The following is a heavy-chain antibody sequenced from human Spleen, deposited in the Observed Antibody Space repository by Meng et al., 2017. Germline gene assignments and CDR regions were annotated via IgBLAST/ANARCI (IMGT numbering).Heavy chain of an antibody. V-gene: IGHV3-23*01. CDR2: ITDNGVNT. CDR3: ARSYSGSGIDY. D-gene: IGHD1-26*01. Sequence: EVQLLESGGDLVQPGGSLRLSCEASGFTFSSYAMTWVRQGPEKGLEWVTSITDNGVNTYYLDSVNGRFTISRDNSKNTLYLQMNSLRAEDTAVYYCARSYSGSGIDYWGQGTLVTVSS. CDR1: GFTFSSYA. J-gene: IGHJ4*02.